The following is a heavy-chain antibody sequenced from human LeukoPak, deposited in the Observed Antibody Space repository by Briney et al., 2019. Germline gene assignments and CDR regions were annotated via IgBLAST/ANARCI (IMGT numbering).Heavy chain of an antibody. CDR3: AIIPRAAAGPSARSPFHY. J-gene: IGHJ4*02. D-gene: IGHD6-13*01. Sequence: GGSLRLSCAASGFTFSSYWMNWVRQAPGKGLEWVANIKQDGSDKYYVDSVKGRFTISRDNAKNSLYLQMNSLRAEDTAVYYCAIIPRAAAGPSARSPFHYWGQGTLVTVSS. V-gene: IGHV3-7*01. CDR1: GFTFSSYW. CDR2: IKQDGSDK.